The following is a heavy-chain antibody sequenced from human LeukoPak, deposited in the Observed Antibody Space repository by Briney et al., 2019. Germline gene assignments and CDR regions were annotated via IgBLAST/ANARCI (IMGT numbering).Heavy chain of an antibody. CDR2: ITHTGRP. Sequence: PSETLSLTCTVSGGSISSSSYYWGWIRQPPGKGLEWIGEITHTGRPNYHPSLKSRVTISVDTSKNQFSLKLSSVTAADTAVYYCARGVRLFDVVAATRPGRGRSYFDYWGQGTLVTVSS. CDR1: GGSISSSSYY. CDR3: ARGVRLFDVVAATRPGRGRSYFDY. V-gene: IGHV4-39*07. J-gene: IGHJ4*02. D-gene: IGHD2-15*01.